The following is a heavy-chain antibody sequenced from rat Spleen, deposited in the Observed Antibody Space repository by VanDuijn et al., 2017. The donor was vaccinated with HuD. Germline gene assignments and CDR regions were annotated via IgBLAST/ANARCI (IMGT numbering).Heavy chain of an antibody. Sequence: EVQLVESGGGLVQPGRSLKLSCAASGFTFSDYNMAWVRQAPKKGLEWVATISYDGSSTYYPDSVKGRFTISRDNAKSTLYLQMNSLRSEDTATYYCTRDINYGGPGGYWGQGVMVTVSS. V-gene: IGHV5-7*01. J-gene: IGHJ2*01. CDR1: GFTFSDYN. CDR2: ISYDGSST. D-gene: IGHD1-11*01. CDR3: TRDINYGGPGGY.